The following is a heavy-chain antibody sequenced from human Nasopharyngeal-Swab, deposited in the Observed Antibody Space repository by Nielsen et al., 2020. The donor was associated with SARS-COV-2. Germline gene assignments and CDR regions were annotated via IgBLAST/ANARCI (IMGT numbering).Heavy chain of an antibody. CDR1: GFTFSSYA. Sequence: GGSLRLSCAASGFTFSSYAMSWVRQAQGQGLEWVSAISGGTGGTFYADSVKGRFTISRDNAKNSLYLQMNSLRAEDTAVYYCARDLSLRDYSNYYGMDVWGQGTTVTVSS. V-gene: IGHV3-23*01. CDR3: ARDLSLRDYSNYYGMDV. CDR2: ISGGTGGT. D-gene: IGHD4-11*01. J-gene: IGHJ6*02.